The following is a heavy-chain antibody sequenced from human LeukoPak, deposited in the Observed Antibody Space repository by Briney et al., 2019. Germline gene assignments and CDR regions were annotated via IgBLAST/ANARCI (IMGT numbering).Heavy chain of an antibody. CDR3: AREQYNSLYFDY. CDR2: ISYGGSRK. V-gene: IGHV3-30*04. Sequence: GGSLRLSCAASGFTFSSYAMHWVRQAPGKGLEWVAIISYGGSRKYYADSVKGRFTISRDNSKNTLYLQMDSLRGEDTAVYYCAREQYNSLYFDYWGQGTLVTVSS. J-gene: IGHJ4*02. CDR1: GFTFSSYA. D-gene: IGHD1-14*01.